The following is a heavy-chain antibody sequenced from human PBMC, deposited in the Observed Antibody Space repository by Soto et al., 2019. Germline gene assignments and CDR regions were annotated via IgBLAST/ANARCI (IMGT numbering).Heavy chain of an antibody. CDR2: IYYSGST. Sequence: SETLSLTCTVSGGSISSYYWSWIRQPPGKGLEWIGYIYYSGSTNYNPSLKSRVTISVDTSKNQFSLKLSSVTAADTAVYYCASFGVAFDIWGQGTMVTDS. CDR1: GGSISSYY. CDR3: ASFGVAFDI. J-gene: IGHJ3*02. V-gene: IGHV4-59*01. D-gene: IGHD3-10*01.